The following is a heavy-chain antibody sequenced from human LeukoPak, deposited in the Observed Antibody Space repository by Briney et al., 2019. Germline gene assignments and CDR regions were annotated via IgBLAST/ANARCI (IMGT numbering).Heavy chain of an antibody. V-gene: IGHV3-33*08. CDR2: IWYDGSNK. CDR3: ARGPPTYYHDSSGYWVPRPLGAFDI. CDR1: GFTFSSYG. D-gene: IGHD3-22*01. J-gene: IGHJ3*02. Sequence: QPGGSLRLSCAASGFTFSSYGMHWVRQAPGKGLEWVAVIWYDGSNKYYADSVKGRFTISRDNSKNTLYLQMNSLRAEDTDVYYCARGPPTYYHDSSGYWVPRPLGAFDIWGQGTMVTVSS.